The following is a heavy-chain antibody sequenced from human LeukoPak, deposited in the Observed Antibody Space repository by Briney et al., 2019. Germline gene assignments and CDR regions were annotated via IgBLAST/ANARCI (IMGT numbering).Heavy chain of an antibody. CDR1: GDSVSSNSSA. J-gene: IGHJ3*02. D-gene: IGHD6-6*01. CDR2: TYYRSKWYN. CDR3: TRGGVAARSRDAFDI. V-gene: IGHV6-1*01. Sequence: SQTLSLTCAISGDSVSSNSSAWNWVRQSPSRGLEWLGRTYYRSKWYNDYAVSVKGRITINPDTSKNQFSLKLSSVTAADTAVYYCTRGGVAARSRDAFDIWGQGTMVTVSS.